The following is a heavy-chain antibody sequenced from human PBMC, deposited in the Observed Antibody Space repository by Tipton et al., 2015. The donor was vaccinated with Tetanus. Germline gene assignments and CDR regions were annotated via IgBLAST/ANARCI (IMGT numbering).Heavy chain of an antibody. V-gene: IGHV5-51*01. CDR2: IYPGDSDT. Sequence: VQLVQSGAEVKKPGESLKISCNCSGYSFATYWIAWVRQMPGKGLEWMGIIYPGDSDTRYSPSFQGHVTMSADKSINTAYLQWSSLKASDTAMYYCARLHLRTSASSSGYWGQGTMVTVSS. J-gene: IGHJ4*02. CDR3: ARLHLRTSASSSGY. CDR1: GYSFATYW. D-gene: IGHD6-6*01.